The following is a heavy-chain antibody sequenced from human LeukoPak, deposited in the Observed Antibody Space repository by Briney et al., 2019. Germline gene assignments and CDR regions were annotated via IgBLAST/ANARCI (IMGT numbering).Heavy chain of an antibody. CDR1: GGSISSSSYY. Sequence: PSQTLSLTCTVSGGSISSSSYYWGWIRQPPGKGLEWIGSIYHSGSTYYNPSLKSRVTISVDTSENQFSLKLSSVTAADTAVYYCARQSLSSRYYYGMDVWGQGTTVTVSS. J-gene: IGHJ6*02. CDR2: IYHSGST. V-gene: IGHV4-39*01. CDR3: ARQSLSSRYYYGMDV. D-gene: IGHD6-13*01.